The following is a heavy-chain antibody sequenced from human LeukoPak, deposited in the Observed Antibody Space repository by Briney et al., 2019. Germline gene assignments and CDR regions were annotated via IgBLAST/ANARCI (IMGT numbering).Heavy chain of an antibody. Sequence: SETLSLTCTVSGDSISSYYWSWIRQPPGKGLEWIGNMYYSGGTNYNPSLKSRVTISVDTSKNQFSLKLSSVTAADTAVYYCARESYYGSGSEGYFAYWGQGTLVTVSS. D-gene: IGHD3-10*01. CDR2: MYYSGGT. CDR3: ARESYYGSGSEGYFAY. CDR1: GDSISSYY. J-gene: IGHJ4*02. V-gene: IGHV4-59*01.